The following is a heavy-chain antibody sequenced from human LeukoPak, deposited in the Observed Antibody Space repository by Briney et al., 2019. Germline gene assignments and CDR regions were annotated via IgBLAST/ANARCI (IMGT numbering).Heavy chain of an antibody. CDR3: ARTSPKNGAFDL. Sequence: SETLSLTCTVSGGSITNYYWSWIRQPAGKGLEWIGRIYSSGSTNYNPSLNSRVTLSVDTSKNQFSLKLTSVTAADTAVYYCARTSPKNGAFDLWGQGTMVTVSS. CDR2: IYSSGST. V-gene: IGHV4-4*07. CDR1: GGSITNYY. J-gene: IGHJ3*01. D-gene: IGHD2-8*01.